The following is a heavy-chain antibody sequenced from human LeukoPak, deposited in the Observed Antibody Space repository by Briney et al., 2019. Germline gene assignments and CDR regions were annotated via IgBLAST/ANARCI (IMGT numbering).Heavy chain of an antibody. CDR1: GFTFSSYW. CDR3: ATDDILTGYYVISAMETY. CDR2: IKQDGSEK. Sequence: GGSLRLSCAASGFTFSSYWMSWVRQAPGKGLEGVANIKQDGSEKYYVDSVKGRFTISRDNAKYSLYLQMNSRSAEDTAAYYCATDDILTGYYVISAMETYWGQGTLVTVSS. D-gene: IGHD3-9*01. J-gene: IGHJ4*02. V-gene: IGHV3-7*01.